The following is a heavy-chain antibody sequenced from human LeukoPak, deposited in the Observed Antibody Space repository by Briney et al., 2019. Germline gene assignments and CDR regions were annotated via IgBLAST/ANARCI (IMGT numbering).Heavy chain of an antibody. D-gene: IGHD2-15*01. V-gene: IGHV3-30-3*01. CDR3: ARDLLCSGGNCFSAPDY. Sequence: GGSLRLSCAASGFSFSIYAMHWVRQAPGQGLEWVAVISYHGTKINYADSVKGRFTISRDNSQNKLYLQMSSLSAEDTAVYYCARDLLCSGGNCFSAPDYWGQGTLVTVSS. J-gene: IGHJ4*02. CDR1: GFSFSIYA. CDR2: ISYHGTKI.